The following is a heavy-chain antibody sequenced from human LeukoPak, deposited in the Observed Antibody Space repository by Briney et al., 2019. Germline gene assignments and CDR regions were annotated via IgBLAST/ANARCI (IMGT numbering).Heavy chain of an antibody. V-gene: IGHV4-59*01. CDR1: GVSISSYY. D-gene: IGHD1-26*01. CDR3: ASGIVGATSGPFDY. CDR2: IYYSGST. J-gene: IGHJ4*02. Sequence: SETLSLTCTVSGVSISSYYWSWIRQPPGKGLEWIGYIYYSGSTNYNPSLKSRVTISVDTSKNQFSLKLSSVTAADTAVYYCASGIVGATSGPFDYWGQGTLVTVSS.